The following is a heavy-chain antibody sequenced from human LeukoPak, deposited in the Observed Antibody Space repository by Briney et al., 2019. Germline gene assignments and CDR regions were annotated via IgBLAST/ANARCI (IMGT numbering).Heavy chain of an antibody. CDR3: ARSARVGYSYGYPDY. V-gene: IGHV1-2*06. CDR2: INPNSGGT. Sequence: ASVKVSCKASGYTFTDYYMHWVRQAPGQGLEWMGRINPNSGGTNYAQKFQGRVTMTRDTSISTAYMELSRLRSDDTAVYYCARSARVGYSYGYPDYWGQGTLVTVSS. J-gene: IGHJ4*02. CDR1: GYTFTDYY. D-gene: IGHD5-18*01.